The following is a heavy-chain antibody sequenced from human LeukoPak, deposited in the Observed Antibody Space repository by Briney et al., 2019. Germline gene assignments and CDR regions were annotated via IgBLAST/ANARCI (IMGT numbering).Heavy chain of an antibody. CDR2: ISTSSSYI. D-gene: IGHD6-19*01. CDR3: ARDFRGIAVAGTSMDV. V-gene: IGHV3-21*01. CDR1: GFIFSTYS. J-gene: IGHJ6*04. Sequence: GGSLRLSCAASGFIFSTYSMNWVRQAPGKGLEWVSSISTSSSYIYYADSVKGRFTISRDNAKKSLYLQMNSLRAEDTAVYYCARDFRGIAVAGTSMDVWGKGTTVTVSS.